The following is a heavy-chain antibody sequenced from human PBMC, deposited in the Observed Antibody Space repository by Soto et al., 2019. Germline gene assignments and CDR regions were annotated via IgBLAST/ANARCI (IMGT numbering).Heavy chain of an antibody. CDR1: GFTFSSYG. Sequence: GGSLRLSCAASGFTFSSYGMHWVRQAPGKGLEWVAVISYDGSNKYYADSVKGRFTISRDNSKNTLYLQMNSLRAEDTAVYYCAKDYYDSSGYLKHYLYYHYYYGMDVWGQGTTVTVSS. D-gene: IGHD3-22*01. J-gene: IGHJ6*02. CDR3: AKDYYDSSGYLKHYLYYHYYYGMDV. V-gene: IGHV3-30*18. CDR2: ISYDGSNK.